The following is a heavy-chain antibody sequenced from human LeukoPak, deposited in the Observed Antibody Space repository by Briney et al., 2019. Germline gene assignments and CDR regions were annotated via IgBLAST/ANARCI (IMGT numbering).Heavy chain of an antibody. Sequence: TGGSLRLSCAASGFTFSSYGMSWVRQAPGKGLEWVSAISGSGGSTYYADSVKGRFTISRDNSKNTLYLQMNSLRAEDTAVYYCAKDARYGSGSYYYDYWGQGTLVTVSS. CDR3: AKDARYGSGSYYYDY. D-gene: IGHD3-10*01. J-gene: IGHJ4*02. CDR1: GFTFSSYG. CDR2: ISGSGGST. V-gene: IGHV3-23*01.